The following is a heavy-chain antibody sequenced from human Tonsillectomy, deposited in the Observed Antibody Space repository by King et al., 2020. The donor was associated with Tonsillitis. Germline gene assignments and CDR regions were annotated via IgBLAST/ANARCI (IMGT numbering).Heavy chain of an antibody. V-gene: IGHV4-59*01. Sequence: QLQESGPGLVKPSETLSLTCTVSGASMSIYYWTWIRQPPGKGLEWIGNVYYSGSTNYNPSLTSRVTISLVTSKNQFSLKLTSVTAADTAVDYCSKSRGPSHWGQGTLVTVSS. CDR2: VYYSGST. CDR3: SKSRGPSH. D-gene: IGHD2-2*01. J-gene: IGHJ4*02. CDR1: GASMSIYY.